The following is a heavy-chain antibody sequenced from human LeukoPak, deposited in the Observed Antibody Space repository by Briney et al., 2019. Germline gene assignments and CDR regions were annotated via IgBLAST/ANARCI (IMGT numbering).Heavy chain of an antibody. CDR2: INSDGSST. Sequence: PGGSLRLSCAASGFTFSSYWMHWVRQAPGKGLVWVSRINSDGSSTSYADSVKGRFTISRDNAKNTLYLRMNSLRAEDTAVYYCARETYDSSGYYYFYFDYWGQGTLVTVSS. D-gene: IGHD3-22*01. V-gene: IGHV3-74*01. CDR3: ARETYDSSGYYYFYFDY. J-gene: IGHJ4*02. CDR1: GFTFSSYW.